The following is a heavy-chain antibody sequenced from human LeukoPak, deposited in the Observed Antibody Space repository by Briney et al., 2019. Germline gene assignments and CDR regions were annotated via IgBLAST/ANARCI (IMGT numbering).Heavy chain of an antibody. Sequence: GGSLRLSCAASEFIFSSYYMIWVRQAPGKGLEWVANIRQDGSAQFYADSVKGRFTISRDNAKNSLYLHMNSLRDEDTAVYYCARWLYSSGWAIDYWGQGTLVTVSS. CDR1: EFIFSSYY. CDR2: IRQDGSAQ. J-gene: IGHJ4*02. V-gene: IGHV3-7*01. CDR3: ARWLYSSGWAIDY. D-gene: IGHD6-19*01.